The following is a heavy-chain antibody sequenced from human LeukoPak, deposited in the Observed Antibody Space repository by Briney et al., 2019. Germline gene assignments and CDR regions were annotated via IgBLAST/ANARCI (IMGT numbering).Heavy chain of an antibody. CDR3: ARGPYYFGSGTDYNRFSVVY. J-gene: IGHJ4*02. V-gene: IGHV4-59*01. CDR1: GGSLCSSY. Sequence: SETLSLTCTVSGGSLCSSYGSWIRQPPGKGLGLIGDIYYRGSTNYNPSLKRRVTISVDTSKNQFSLKLSSVTAADTAVYYCARGPYYFGSGTDYNRFSVVYWGRGILVTVSS. D-gene: IGHD3-10*01. CDR2: IYYRGST.